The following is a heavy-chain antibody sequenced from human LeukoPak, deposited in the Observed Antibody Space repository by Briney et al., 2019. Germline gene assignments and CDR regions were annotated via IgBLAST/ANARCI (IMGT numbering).Heavy chain of an antibody. CDR3: ARERWGNLDY. CDR2: INPRDSDT. V-gene: IGHV5-51*01. CDR1: GYDFVTYW. D-gene: IGHD4-23*01. J-gene: IGHJ4*02. Sequence: GESLKISCEGSGYDFVTYWIAWVRQMPGKGLEWMAMINPRDSDTRYSPSFQGQVTISVDKSVSTTFLQWNSLRASDTVMYYCARERWGNLDYWGQGALVTVSS.